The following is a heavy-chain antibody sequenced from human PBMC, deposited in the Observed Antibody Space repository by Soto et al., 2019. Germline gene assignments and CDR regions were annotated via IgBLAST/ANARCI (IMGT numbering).Heavy chain of an antibody. CDR1: GFTFSSSG. V-gene: IGHV3-30*18. J-gene: IGHJ1*01. CDR2: ISYDGSNK. CDR3: AKDNPTISY. D-gene: IGHD1-1*01. Sequence: QVQLVESGGGVVQPGRSLRLSCAASGFTFSSSGMHWVRQAPGKGLEWVAIISYDGSNKYYAYSVEGRFTISRDNSKNPLFLQMNSLRHEDTAAYFCAKDNPTISYWGKGTLVTVSS.